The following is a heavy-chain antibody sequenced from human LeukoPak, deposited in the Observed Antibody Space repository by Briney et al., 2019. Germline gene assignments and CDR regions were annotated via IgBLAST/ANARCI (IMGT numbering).Heavy chain of an antibody. V-gene: IGHV4-38-2*01. Sequence: SETLSLTCAVSGYSISSGHYWGWIRQPPGKGLEWIGSIYHSGSTYHNPSLKSRVTMSVDTSKNQFSLKLSSVTAADTAVYYCARLRWLQSIDYWGQGTLVTVSS. CDR1: GYSISSGHY. J-gene: IGHJ4*02. CDR3: ARLRWLQSIDY. CDR2: IYHSGST. D-gene: IGHD5-24*01.